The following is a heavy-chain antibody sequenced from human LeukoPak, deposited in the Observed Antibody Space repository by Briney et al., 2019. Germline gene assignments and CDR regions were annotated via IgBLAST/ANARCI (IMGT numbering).Heavy chain of an antibody. CDR1: GGSISSSSYY. CDR3: ASDESDYFDY. CDR2: IYNSGST. V-gene: IGHV4-39*07. Sequence: PSETLSLTCTVSGGSISSSSYYWGWMRQPPGKGREWIGSIYNSGSTYYNPSLKSRVTISVDTSKTQFSLKLSSVTAADTAVYYCASDESDYFDYWGQGTLVTVSS. J-gene: IGHJ4*02.